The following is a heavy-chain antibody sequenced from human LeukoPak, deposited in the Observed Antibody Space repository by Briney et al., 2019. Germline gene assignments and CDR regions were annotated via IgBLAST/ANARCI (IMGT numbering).Heavy chain of an antibody. CDR1: GYSFPMYW. CDR2: THPGNSDT. CDR3: ARTPGSTDYRGYQYWFFDL. Sequence: GESLKISCKGSGYSFPMYWIGWVRQMPGKGLEWMGITHPGNSDTRYSPSFQGQVTISVDKSTTTAYLQWSSLKASDSAIYYCARTPGSTDYRGYQYWFFDLWGRGTLVTVSS. V-gene: IGHV5-51*01. D-gene: IGHD5-12*01. J-gene: IGHJ2*01.